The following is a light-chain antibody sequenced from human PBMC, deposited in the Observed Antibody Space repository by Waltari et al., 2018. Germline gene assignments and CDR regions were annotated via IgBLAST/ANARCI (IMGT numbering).Light chain of an antibody. CDR2: EVN. Sequence: QSALTQPASVSGSPGQSITIPCTGTSSDVGSYNRVSWYQQNPGEVPKLMIYEVNKRPSGVADRFSGSKSGNTATLTISGLQAEDEADYYCSSHTSDLSWLFGGGTKVTVL. J-gene: IGLJ3*02. CDR3: SSHTSDLSWL. V-gene: IGLV2-23*02. CDR1: SSDVGSYNR.